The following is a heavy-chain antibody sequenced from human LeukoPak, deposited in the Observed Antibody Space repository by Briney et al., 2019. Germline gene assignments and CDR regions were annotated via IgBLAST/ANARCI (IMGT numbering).Heavy chain of an antibody. V-gene: IGHV3-23*01. CDR1: GFTFSSCA. J-gene: IGHJ6*03. CDR2: MSGSGGIT. D-gene: IGHD7-27*01. CDR3: ARNKLGISEKYMDV. Sequence: GGSLRLSCAASGFTFSSCAMDWVRQAPGKGLEWVSGMSGSGGITHYADSVRGRFTISRDNSKNTLYLQMNSLRAEDTAVYYCARNKLGISEKYMDVWGKGTTVTISS.